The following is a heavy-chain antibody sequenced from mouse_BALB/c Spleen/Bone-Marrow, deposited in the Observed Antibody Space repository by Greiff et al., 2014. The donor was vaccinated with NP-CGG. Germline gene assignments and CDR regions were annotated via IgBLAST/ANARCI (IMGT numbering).Heavy chain of an antibody. Sequence: QVQLQQSGAELAKPGASVKMSCKASGYTFTSYWMHWVKQRPGQGLEWIGYINPSTGYTDYNQKFKDKATLTADKSSSTAYMQLSSLTSEDSAVYYCARRLNWDWFAYRGQGTLVTVSA. CDR1: GYTFTSYW. J-gene: IGHJ3*01. V-gene: IGHV1-7*01. CDR3: ARRLNWDWFAY. D-gene: IGHD4-1*01. CDR2: INPSTGYT.